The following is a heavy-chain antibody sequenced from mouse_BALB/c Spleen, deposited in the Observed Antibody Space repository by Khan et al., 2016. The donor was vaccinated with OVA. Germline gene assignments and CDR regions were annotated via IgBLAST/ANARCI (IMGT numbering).Heavy chain of an antibody. V-gene: IGHV5-6*01. J-gene: IGHJ3*01. Sequence: EVELVESGGDLVKPGGSLKLSCAASGFTFSTYGMSWVRQTPDKRLEWVATVSTGGSYTYYPDSVTGRFTISSDNAKNTLYLQMSGLKFEDTARFYCTRLAYYYDSEGFAYWGQGTLVTVSA. CDR1: GFTFSTYG. D-gene: IGHD1-1*01. CDR2: VSTGGSYT. CDR3: TRLAYYYDSEGFAY.